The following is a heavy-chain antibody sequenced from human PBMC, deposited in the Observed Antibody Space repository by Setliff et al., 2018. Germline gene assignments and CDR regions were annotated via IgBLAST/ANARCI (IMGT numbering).Heavy chain of an antibody. CDR1: GFTFSNYW. Sequence: GGSLRLSCAASGFTFSNYWMHWVRQAPGKGLEWVANIKQDGGEKYYVDSVKGRFTISRDNAKNSLYLQMNSLRAEDTAVYYCARDLRGYDYGGFDYWGQGTLVTVSS. CDR2: IKQDGGEK. V-gene: IGHV3-7*01. CDR3: ARDLRGYDYGGFDY. D-gene: IGHD5-12*01. J-gene: IGHJ4*02.